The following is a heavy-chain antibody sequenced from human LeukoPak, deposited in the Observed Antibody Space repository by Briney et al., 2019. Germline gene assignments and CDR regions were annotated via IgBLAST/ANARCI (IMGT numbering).Heavy chain of an antibody. Sequence: ASVKVSCKASGYTFTSYYMHWVRQAPGQGLEWMGWISAYNGNTNYAQKLQGRVTMTTDTSTSTAYMELRSLRSDDTAVYYCARFKVVVAASDYWGQGTLVTVSS. J-gene: IGHJ4*02. CDR3: ARFKVVVAASDY. D-gene: IGHD2-15*01. CDR1: GYTFTSYY. CDR2: ISAYNGNT. V-gene: IGHV1-18*04.